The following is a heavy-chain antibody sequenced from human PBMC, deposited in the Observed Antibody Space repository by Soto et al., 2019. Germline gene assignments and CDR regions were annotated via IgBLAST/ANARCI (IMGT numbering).Heavy chain of an antibody. CDR3: ARSVFP. V-gene: IGHV4-31*02. CDR1: GGSVRSSTYY. Sequence: SLTCTVSGGSVRSSTYYWGWIRQSPGKGLKRNGYIYYSGCTYYNPSLKSRVTISVDTSKNQFSLKLTSVSAADTAVYYCARSVFPWGQGTLVTVSS. J-gene: IGHJ5*02. CDR2: IYYSGCT. D-gene: IGHD3-3*01.